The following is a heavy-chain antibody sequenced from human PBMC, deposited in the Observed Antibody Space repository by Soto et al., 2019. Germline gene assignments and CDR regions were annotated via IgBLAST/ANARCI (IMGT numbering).Heavy chain of an antibody. Sequence: QVQLQESGPGLVKPSQTLSLTCTVSGGSISSGGYYWSWIRQHPGKGLEWIGYIYYSGSTYYNPSLKSRVTISVDTSKNQFSRKLGSVTAADTAVYYCARADGDYKEGVGVFDPWGQGTLVTVSS. CDR2: IYYSGST. J-gene: IGHJ5*02. CDR1: GGSISSGGYY. CDR3: ARADGDYKEGVGVFDP. V-gene: IGHV4-31*03. D-gene: IGHD4-17*01.